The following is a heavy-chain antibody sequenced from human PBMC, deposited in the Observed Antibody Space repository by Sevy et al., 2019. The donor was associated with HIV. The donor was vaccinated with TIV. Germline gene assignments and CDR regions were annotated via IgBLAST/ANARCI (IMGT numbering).Heavy chain of an antibody. CDR1: GYTFTSYG. CDR2: ISAYNGNT. J-gene: IGHJ6*03. D-gene: IGHD4-17*01. CDR3: ARGSTVTTYYCYYYYMDV. V-gene: IGHV1-18*04. Sequence: ASVKVSCKASGYTFTSYGISWVRQAPGQGLEWMGWISAYNGNTNYAQKLQGRVTMTTDTSTCTAYMELRRLSSDDTAVYYCARGSTVTTYYCYYYYMDVWGKGTTVTVSS.